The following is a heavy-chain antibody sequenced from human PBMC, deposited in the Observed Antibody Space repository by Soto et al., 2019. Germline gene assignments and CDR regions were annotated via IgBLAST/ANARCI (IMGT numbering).Heavy chain of an antibody. D-gene: IGHD2-15*01. Sequence: QVQLVESGGGVVQPGGALRLSCAASGFTFSGYGMHWLRQSPGEGLEWVAILAHDGSYQYYAESVKGRFTISRDNSKNTLYLQMDSLRPEDTAVYYCARSIGGSSYYPPDYWGQGTLVTVSS. V-gene: IGHV3-30*03. CDR2: LAHDGSYQ. CDR3: ARSIGGSSYYPPDY. J-gene: IGHJ4*02. CDR1: GFTFSGYG.